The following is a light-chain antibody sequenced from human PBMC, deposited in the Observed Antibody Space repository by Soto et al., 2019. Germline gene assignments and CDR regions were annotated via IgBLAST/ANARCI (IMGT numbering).Light chain of an antibody. CDR1: SSDVGSYNL. Sequence: QSALTQPASVSGSPGQSITISCTGTSSDVGSYNLVSWYQQHPGKAPKLIIYEGSKRPSGVSNRFSDSKSGNTASLTISGLQAEDEADYYCCSYAGSSTVVFGGGTKVTVL. J-gene: IGLJ2*01. CDR3: CSYAGSSTVV. V-gene: IGLV2-23*01. CDR2: EGS.